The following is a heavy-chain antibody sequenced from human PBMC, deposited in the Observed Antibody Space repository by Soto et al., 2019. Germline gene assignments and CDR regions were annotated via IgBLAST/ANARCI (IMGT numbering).Heavy chain of an antibody. V-gene: IGHV1-69*12. CDR2: IVPIFGTT. CDR1: GGTFSNYA. J-gene: IGHJ6*02. D-gene: IGHD6-19*01. Sequence: QVQLVQSGAEVKKPGSSVKVSCKVSGGTFSNYAIDWVRLAPGHGLEWMGGIVPIFGTTYYTQKFQGRATMNADDSTTTAYLEMSSLRSEDTGIYYCAGVDAVAGLYNSHGLDVWGQGTAVTVSS. CDR3: AGVDAVAGLYNSHGLDV.